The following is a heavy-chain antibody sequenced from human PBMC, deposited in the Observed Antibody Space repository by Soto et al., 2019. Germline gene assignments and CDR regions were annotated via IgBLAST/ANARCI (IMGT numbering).Heavy chain of an antibody. Sequence: GGSLRLSCAASGFTFSSYGMHWVRQAPGKGLEWVAVIWYDGSNKYYADSVKGRFTISRDNSKNTLYLQMNSLRAEDTAVYYCAARVAPNWFDPWGQGTLVTVYS. CDR1: GFTFSSYG. J-gene: IGHJ5*02. CDR2: IWYDGSNK. D-gene: IGHD5-12*01. CDR3: AARVAPNWFDP. V-gene: IGHV3-33*01.